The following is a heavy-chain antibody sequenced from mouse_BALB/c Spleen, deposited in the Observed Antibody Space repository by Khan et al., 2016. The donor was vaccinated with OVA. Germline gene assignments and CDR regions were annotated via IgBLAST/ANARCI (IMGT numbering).Heavy chain of an antibody. CDR3: TRAEYGSIAY. CDR2: IIPSSGGT. D-gene: IGHD2-2*01. CDR1: GYTFTSYY. V-gene: IGHV1S81*02. J-gene: IGHJ3*01. Sequence: VQLQQSGAELVKPGASVRLSCKASGYTFTSYYLYWVKQRPGQGLEWIGDIIPSSGGTNFNEKFKSKATLTVDKSSSTAYIQLNSLTSEDSAVFYSTRAEYGSIAYWGQGTMVTGSA.